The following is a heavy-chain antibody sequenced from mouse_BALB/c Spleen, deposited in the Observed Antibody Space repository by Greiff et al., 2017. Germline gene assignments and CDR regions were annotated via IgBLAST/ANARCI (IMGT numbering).Heavy chain of an antibody. J-gene: IGHJ4*01. V-gene: IGHV1-7*01. CDR3: ARSDGYLGYAMDY. CDR2: INPSTGYT. CDR1: GYTFTSYW. D-gene: IGHD2-3*01. Sequence: QVHVKQSGAELAKPGASVKMSCKASGYTFTSYWMHWVKQRPGQGLEWIGYINPSTGYTEYNQKFKDKATLTADKSSSTAYMQLSSLTSEDSAVYYCARSDGYLGYAMDYWGQGTSVTVSS.